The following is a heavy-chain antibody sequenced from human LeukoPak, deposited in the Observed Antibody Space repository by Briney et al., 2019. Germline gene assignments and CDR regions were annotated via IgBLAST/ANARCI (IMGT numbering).Heavy chain of an antibody. V-gene: IGHV3-21*04. CDR3: ARDVSPTYYYASSGHYDEYFQH. CDR1: GFTFSSYS. CDR2: ISSSSSYI. J-gene: IGHJ1*01. D-gene: IGHD3-22*01. Sequence: PGGSLRLSCAASGFTFSSYSMNWVRQAPGKGLEWVSSISSSSSYIYYADSVKGRFTISRDNAKNSLYPQMNSLRSDDTAVYYCARDVSPTYYYASSGHYDEYFQHWGQGTLVTVSS.